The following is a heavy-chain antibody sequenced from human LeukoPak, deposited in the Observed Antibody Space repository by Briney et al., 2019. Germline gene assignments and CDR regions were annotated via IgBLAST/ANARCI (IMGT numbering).Heavy chain of an antibody. V-gene: IGHV4-59*12. CDR1: GGSISSYY. D-gene: IGHD6-13*01. J-gene: IGHJ6*04. CDR3: ARGPLSRKDV. CDR2: IYHSGST. Sequence: SETLSLTCTVSGGSISSYYWSWIRQPPGKGLEWIGYIYHSGSTYYNPSLKSRVTISVDRSKNQFSLKLSSVTAADTAVYYCARGPLSRKDVWGKGTTVTVSS.